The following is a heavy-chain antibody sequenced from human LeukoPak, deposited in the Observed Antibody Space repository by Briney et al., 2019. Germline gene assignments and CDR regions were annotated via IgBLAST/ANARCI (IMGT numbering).Heavy chain of an antibody. CDR2: VSGSGGIT. CDR3: AKTTAGNSSGRYPGWPVDY. D-gene: IGHD6-19*01. J-gene: IGHJ4*02. Sequence: PGGSLRLSCAASGFTFNSYAMTWVRQAPGKGLEWVSHVSGSGGITYYADSVKGRFTISRDNSKNTLYLQMNSLRAEDTAVYYCAKTTAGNSSGRYPGWPVDYWGQGTLVTASS. V-gene: IGHV3-23*01. CDR1: GFTFNSYA.